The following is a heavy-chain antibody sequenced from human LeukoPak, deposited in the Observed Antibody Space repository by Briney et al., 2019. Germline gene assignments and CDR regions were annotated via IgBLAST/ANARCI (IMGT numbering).Heavy chain of an antibody. CDR3: ARGSVLLWFGELLYPFDY. V-gene: IGHV1-69*13. D-gene: IGHD3-10*01. CDR2: IIPIFGTA. CDR1: GGTFSSYA. J-gene: IGHJ4*02. Sequence: ASVKVSCKASGGTFSSYAISWVRQAPGQGLEWMGGIIPIFGTANYAQKFQGRVTITADESTSTAYMELSSLRSEDTAVYYCARGSVLLWFGELLYPFDYWGQGTLVTVSS.